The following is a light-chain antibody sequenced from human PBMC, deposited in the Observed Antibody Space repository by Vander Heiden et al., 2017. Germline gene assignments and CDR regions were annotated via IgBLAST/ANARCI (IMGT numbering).Light chain of an antibody. J-gene: IGLJ3*02. Sequence: QSVLTQPPSSSAAPVQKVTISCSGSSSNIGNNYVSWYQQLPGTAPKLLIYDNNKRPSGIPDRFSGSKSGTSATLAITGLQTGDEADYYCGTWDSSLSGVVFGGGTKLTVL. V-gene: IGLV1-51*01. CDR2: DNN. CDR1: SSNIGNNY. CDR3: GTWDSSLSGVV.